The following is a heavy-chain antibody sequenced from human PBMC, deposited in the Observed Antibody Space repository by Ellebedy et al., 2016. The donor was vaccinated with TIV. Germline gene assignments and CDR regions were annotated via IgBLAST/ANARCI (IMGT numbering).Heavy chain of an antibody. J-gene: IGHJ3*02. CDR3: ATDGSYGDYRSPTHAFEK. Sequence: GGSLRLSCAASTFNFRNYWMSWVRQAPGKGLEWVANINQDGSQKYYVDSVKGRFTISRDNAKNSVFLQMKSLRAEDTALYYCATDGSYGDYRSPTHAFEKWGQGTLVIVSS. V-gene: IGHV3-7*01. CDR1: TFNFRNYW. D-gene: IGHD4-17*01. CDR2: INQDGSQK.